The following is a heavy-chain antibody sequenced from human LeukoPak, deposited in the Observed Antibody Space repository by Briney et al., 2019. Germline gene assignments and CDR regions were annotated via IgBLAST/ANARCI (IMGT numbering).Heavy chain of an antibody. J-gene: IGHJ5*02. CDR3: ARLGMVRGVIRYNWFDP. CDR2: IYTSGTT. V-gene: IGHV4-61*02. Sequence: SETLSLTCNVSGGSLSSGSYYWSWIRQPAGKGLEWIGRIYTSGTTNYNPSLKSRVTISVDTSKNQFSLKLSSVTAADTAVYYCARLGMVRGVIRYNWFDPWGQGTLVTVSS. CDR1: GGSLSSGSYY. D-gene: IGHD3-10*01.